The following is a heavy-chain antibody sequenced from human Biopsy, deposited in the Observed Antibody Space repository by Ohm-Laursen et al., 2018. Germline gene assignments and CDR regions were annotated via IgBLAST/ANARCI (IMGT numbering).Heavy chain of an antibody. V-gene: IGHV1-46*01. CDR2: INPSGGST. J-gene: IGHJ6*02. CDR3: ARDWNSGWRLPGMVNYYYNGMGV. Sequence: GASVKASCKASGYTFTSYYMHWVRQAPGQGLEWMGIINPSGGSTSNTQKFQGRVTMTRDTSTSTVYMELSSLRSEDTAVYYCARDWNSGWRLPGMVNYYYNGMGVWGQGTTVTVSS. D-gene: IGHD5-18*01. CDR1: GYTFTSYY.